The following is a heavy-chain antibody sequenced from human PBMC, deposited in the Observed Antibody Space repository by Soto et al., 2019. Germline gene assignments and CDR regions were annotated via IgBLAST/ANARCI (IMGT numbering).Heavy chain of an antibody. CDR3: ARARGSRIIQRVYYYMDV. D-gene: IGHD1-1*01. CDR1: GGSFSGYY. J-gene: IGHJ6*03. V-gene: IGHV4-34*01. Sequence: SETLSLTCAVYGGSFSGYYWSWIRQPPGKGLEWIGEINHSGSTNYNPSLKSRVTISVDTSKNQFSLKLSSVTAADTAVYYCARARGSRIIQRVYYYMDVWGKGTTVTVSS. CDR2: INHSGST.